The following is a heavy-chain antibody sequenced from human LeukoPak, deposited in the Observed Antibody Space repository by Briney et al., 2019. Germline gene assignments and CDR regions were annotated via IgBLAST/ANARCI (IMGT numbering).Heavy chain of an antibody. J-gene: IGHJ5*02. Sequence: GASVKVSCKASGGTFSSYAISWVRQAPGQGLEWMGRIIPILGIANYAQKFQGRVTITADKSTSTAYMELSSLRSEDTAVYYCARVVVAANNWFDPWGQGTLDTVSS. CDR2: IIPILGIA. V-gene: IGHV1-69*04. CDR3: ARVVVAANNWFDP. CDR1: GGTFSSYA. D-gene: IGHD2-15*01.